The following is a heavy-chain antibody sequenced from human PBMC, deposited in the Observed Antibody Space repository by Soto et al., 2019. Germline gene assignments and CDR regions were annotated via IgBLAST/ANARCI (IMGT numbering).Heavy chain of an antibody. CDR2: INHSGST. Sequence: SETMSLTCAVYGGTFSGYYWSWIRQHPGKGLEWIGEINHSGSTNYNPSLKSRVTISVDTSKNQFSLKLSSVTAADTAVYYCARQVDTAMGYDAFDIWGQGTMVTVSS. CDR1: GGTFSGYY. V-gene: IGHV4-34*01. CDR3: ARQVDTAMGYDAFDI. D-gene: IGHD5-18*01. J-gene: IGHJ3*02.